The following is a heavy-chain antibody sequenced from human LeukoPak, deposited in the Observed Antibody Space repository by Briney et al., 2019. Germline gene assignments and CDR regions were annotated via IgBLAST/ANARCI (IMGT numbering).Heavy chain of an antibody. CDR3: ARDAGGYSYYYMDV. V-gene: IGHV3-30*02. CDR2: IRYDGSKK. CDR1: GFTFSSYG. Sequence: GGSLRLSCAASGFTFSSYGMHWVRQAPGKGLEWVTFIRYDGSKKYYADSVKGRFTISRDNAKNSLYLQMNSLRAEDTAVYYCARDAGGYSYYYMDVWGKGTTVTVSS. J-gene: IGHJ6*03. D-gene: IGHD2-2*02.